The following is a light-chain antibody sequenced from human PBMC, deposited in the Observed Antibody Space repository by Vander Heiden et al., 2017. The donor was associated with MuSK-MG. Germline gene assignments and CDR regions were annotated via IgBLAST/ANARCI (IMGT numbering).Light chain of an antibody. Sequence: DPVSITCRASQSISSYLNWYQQKPGKAPKLLIYAASSLQSGVPSRFSGSGSGTDFTLTISRLQPEDFATYYCQQCYSTPSTFGQGTKLEIK. CDR3: QQCYSTPST. CDR2: AAS. V-gene: IGKV1-39*01. J-gene: IGKJ2*01. CDR1: QSISSY.